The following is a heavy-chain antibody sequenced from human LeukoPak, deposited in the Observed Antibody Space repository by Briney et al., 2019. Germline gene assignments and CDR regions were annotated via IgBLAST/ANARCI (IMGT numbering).Heavy chain of an antibody. Sequence: GESLKISCNGSGYSFTSYWIGWVRQMPGKGLEWMGIIYPGGSDTRYSPSFQGQVTISADKYLSTAYLQWSSLKASDTAMYYCARGSGSYHTAYMNWGQGSPVTVSS. J-gene: IGHJ4*02. V-gene: IGHV5-51*01. CDR1: GYSFTSYW. CDR2: IYPGGSDT. CDR3: ARGSGSYHTAYMN. D-gene: IGHD1-26*01.